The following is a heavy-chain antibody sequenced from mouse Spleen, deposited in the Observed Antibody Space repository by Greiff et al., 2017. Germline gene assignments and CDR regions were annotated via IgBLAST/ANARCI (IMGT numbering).Heavy chain of an antibody. CDR1: GFTFSDYY. CDR3: AREGDGSSEDYAMDY. CDR2: ISNGGGST. Sequence: EVQGVESGGGLVQPGGSLKLSCATSGFTFSDYYMYWVRQTPEKRLEWVAYISNGGGSTYYPDTVKGRFTISRDNAKNTLYLQMSRLKSEDTAMYYCAREGDGSSEDYAMDYWGQGTSVTVSS. D-gene: IGHD1-1*01. V-gene: IGHV5-12*02. J-gene: IGHJ4*01.